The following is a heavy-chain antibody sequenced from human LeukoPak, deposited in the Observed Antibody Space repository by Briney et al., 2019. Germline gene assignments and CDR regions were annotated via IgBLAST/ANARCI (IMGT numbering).Heavy chain of an antibody. J-gene: IGHJ5*02. CDR2: IWYDGSNK. D-gene: IGHD1-26*01. Sequence: GRSLRLSCAASGFTFSSYGMHWVRQAPGKGLEWVAVIWYDGSNKYYADSVKGRFTISRDNSKNTLYLQMNSLRAEDTAVYYCAKDREGGSWFDPWGQGTLVTVSS. V-gene: IGHV3-33*06. CDR1: GFTFSSYG. CDR3: AKDREGGSWFDP.